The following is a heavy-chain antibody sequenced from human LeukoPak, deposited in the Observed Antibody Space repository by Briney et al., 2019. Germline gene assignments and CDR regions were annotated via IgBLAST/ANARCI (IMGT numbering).Heavy chain of an antibody. CDR2: ISGSGGST. D-gene: IGHD6-13*01. CDR3: AKDARESREIIAAAGIFDY. V-gene: IGHV3-23*01. J-gene: IGHJ4*02. Sequence: GGSLRLSCAASGFTFSSYGMSWVRQAPGKGLECVSAISGSGGSTYYADSVKGRFTISRDNSKNTLYLQMNSLRAEDTAVYYCAKDARESREIIAAAGIFDYWGQGTLVTVSS. CDR1: GFTFSSYG.